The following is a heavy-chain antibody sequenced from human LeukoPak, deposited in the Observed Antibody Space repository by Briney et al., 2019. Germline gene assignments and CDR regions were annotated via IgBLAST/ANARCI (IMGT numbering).Heavy chain of an antibody. CDR1: GYSFTNYW. V-gene: IGHV5-10-1*01. CDR3: AKAAASLDWFDP. CDR2: IDPSDSYT. Sequence: GESPKISCKGSGYSFTNYWISWVRQIPGKGLGWMGTIDPSDSYTNYSPSFQGHVTISADKSISTAYVQWSSLKASDTAIYYCAKAAASLDWFDPWGQGTLVIVSS. J-gene: IGHJ5*02. D-gene: IGHD6-13*01.